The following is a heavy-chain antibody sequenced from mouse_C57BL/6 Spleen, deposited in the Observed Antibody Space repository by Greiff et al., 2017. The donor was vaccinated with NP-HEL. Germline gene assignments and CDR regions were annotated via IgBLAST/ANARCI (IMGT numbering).Heavy chain of an antibody. CDR1: GFTFSDYG. J-gene: IGHJ2*01. CDR3: ARSDGTSYGDYFDY. Sequence: EVKLVESGGGLVKPGGSLKLSCAASGFTFSDYGMHWVRQAPEKGLEWVAYISSGSSTIYYADTVKGRFTISRDNAKNTLCLQMTSLRSEDTAMYYCARSDGTSYGDYFDYWGQGTTLTVSS. D-gene: IGHD1-1*01. V-gene: IGHV5-17*01. CDR2: ISSGSSTI.